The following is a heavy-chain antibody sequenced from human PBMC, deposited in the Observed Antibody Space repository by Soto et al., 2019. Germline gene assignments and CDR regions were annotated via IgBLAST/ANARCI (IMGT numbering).Heavy chain of an antibody. V-gene: IGHV3-30*18. CDR3: AKGRFDVVTISPFDH. J-gene: IGHJ4*01. Sequence: GGSLRLSCAASGFTFSSFGMHCVRHAPGKGLEWVAVISYDGTEEKYADSVKGRATVSRDNSKNTVYLQMNRLRGDDSAIYYCAKGRFDVVTISPFDHWGQGTLVTVSS. CDR1: GFTFSSFG. CDR2: ISYDGTEE. D-gene: IGHD3-3*02.